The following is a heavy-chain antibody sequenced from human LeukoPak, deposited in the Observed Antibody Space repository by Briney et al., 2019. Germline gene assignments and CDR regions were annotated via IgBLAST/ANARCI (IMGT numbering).Heavy chain of an antibody. J-gene: IGHJ6*03. Sequence: GGSLRLSCAASGFTFSNYWMHWVRQAPGKGLVWVSRINSDGSSASYADSVKGRFTISRDNAKNTLYLQMNSLRAEDTAVYYCARVSSGSYFGYYYYYMDVWGKGTTVTVSS. D-gene: IGHD1-26*01. V-gene: IGHV3-74*01. CDR3: ARVSSGSYFGYYYYYMDV. CDR2: INSDGSSA. CDR1: GFTFSNYW.